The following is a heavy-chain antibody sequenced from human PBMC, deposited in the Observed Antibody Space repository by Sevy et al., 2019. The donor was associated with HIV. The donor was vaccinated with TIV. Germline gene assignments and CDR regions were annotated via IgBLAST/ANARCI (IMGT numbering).Heavy chain of an antibody. D-gene: IGHD3-9*01. CDR2: IYYSGST. J-gene: IGHJ6*02. CDR3: ARESYDILPGSRGMDV. Sequence: SETLSLTCTVSGGSISSYYWSWIRQPPGKRLEWIGYIYYSGSTNYNPSLKSRVTISVDTSKNQLSLKLRSVTAADTAVYYGARESYDILPGSRGMDVWGQGTTVTVSS. V-gene: IGHV4-59*01. CDR1: GGSISSYY.